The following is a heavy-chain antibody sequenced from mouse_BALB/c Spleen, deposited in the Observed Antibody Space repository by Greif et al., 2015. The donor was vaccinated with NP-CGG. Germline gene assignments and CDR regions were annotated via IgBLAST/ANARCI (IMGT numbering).Heavy chain of an antibody. Sequence: VQLQQSGAELAKPGASVKMSCKASGYTFTSYWMHWVKQRPGQGLEWIGYINPSTGYTEYNQKFKDKATLTADKSSSTAYMQPSSLTSEDSAVYYCARLLRYAMDYWGQGTSVTVSS. D-gene: IGHD1-1*01. CDR3: ARLLRYAMDY. CDR2: INPSTGYT. J-gene: IGHJ4*01. V-gene: IGHV1-7*01. CDR1: GYTFTSYW.